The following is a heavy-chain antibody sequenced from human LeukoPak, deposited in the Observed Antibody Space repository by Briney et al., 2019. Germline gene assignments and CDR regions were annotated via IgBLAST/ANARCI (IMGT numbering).Heavy chain of an antibody. CDR2: ISYSGST. Sequence: PSETLSLTCSVSGGSISSHYWSWIRQPPGKGLEWIGYISYSGSTYYNPSLRSRLTISVDTSKNQFSLRLSSVTAADTAMYYCAQLGGLSKYFQHWGQGTLVTVSS. CDR3: AQLGGLSKYFQH. CDR1: GGSISSHY. D-gene: IGHD6-13*01. V-gene: IGHV4-59*06. J-gene: IGHJ1*01.